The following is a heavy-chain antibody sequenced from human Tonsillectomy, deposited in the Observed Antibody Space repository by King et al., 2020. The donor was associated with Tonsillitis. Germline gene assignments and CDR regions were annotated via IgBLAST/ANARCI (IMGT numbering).Heavy chain of an antibody. CDR3: ARGFGYADY. D-gene: IGHD3-16*01. V-gene: IGHV3-7*04. CDR1: GFTFSSYW. J-gene: IGHJ4*02. Sequence: VQLVESGGGLVQPGGSLRLSCAASGFTFSSYWLSWVRQAPGKGLEWVANLKKDGREKYYVDSVKGRFTISRDNAKNSLYLQMNSRRAEDTAVYYCARGFGYADYWGQGTLVTVSS. CDR2: LKKDGREK.